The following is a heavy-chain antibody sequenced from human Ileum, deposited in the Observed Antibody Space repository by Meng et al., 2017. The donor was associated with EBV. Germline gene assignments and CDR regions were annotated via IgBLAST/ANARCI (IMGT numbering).Heavy chain of an antibody. V-gene: IGHV4-4*02. D-gene: IGHD1-1*01. CDR3: VSNGYYNLEY. CDR1: GASISNDNW. Sequence: QVQLQESGPGLVKPSGTLSLTCAVSGASISNDNWWSWVRQPPGKGLEWIGEIYHDGNTNYNPSLKSRVTVSVDKPKNQFSLRLSSVTAADTAVYYCVSNGYYNLEYRGQGTLVTVSS. J-gene: IGHJ4*02. CDR2: IYHDGNT.